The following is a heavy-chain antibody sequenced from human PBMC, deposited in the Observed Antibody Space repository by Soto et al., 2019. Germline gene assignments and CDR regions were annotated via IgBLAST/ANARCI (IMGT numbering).Heavy chain of an antibody. CDR2: TYPGASDT. CDR1: VYSFTSSW. CDR3: ARHRAAAHYSGMDV. D-gene: IGHD6-13*01. V-gene: IGHV5-51*01. Sequence: LTSSGKGSVYSFTSSWIGSVRQMCGKGQEWMGITYPGASDTRFSPSFQGQITNSAYKSISTAYLQWSSLKASDTDMYYCARHRAAAHYSGMDVWGQGTTVTV. J-gene: IGHJ6*02.